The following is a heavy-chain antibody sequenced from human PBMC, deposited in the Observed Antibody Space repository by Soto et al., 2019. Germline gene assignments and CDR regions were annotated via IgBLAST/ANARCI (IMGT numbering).Heavy chain of an antibody. CDR3: ARGAPLYSGYDSADFDY. Sequence: PSETLSLTCAVYGGSFSGYYWSWIRQPPGKGLEWIGEINHSGSTNYNPSLKSRVTISVDTSKNQFSLKLSSVTAADTAVYYCARGAPLYSGYDSADFDYWGQGTLVTVSS. D-gene: IGHD5-12*01. V-gene: IGHV4-34*01. J-gene: IGHJ4*02. CDR1: GGSFSGYY. CDR2: INHSGST.